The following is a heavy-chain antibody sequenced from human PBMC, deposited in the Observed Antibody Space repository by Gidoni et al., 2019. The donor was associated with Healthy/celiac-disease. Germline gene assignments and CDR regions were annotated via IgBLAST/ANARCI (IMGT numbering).Heavy chain of an antibody. V-gene: IGHV1-8*01. J-gene: IGHJ4*02. CDR1: GYTFTSYD. CDR2: MNPNSGNT. CDR3: ARGVAKMYPYDSSGYFDY. Sequence: QVQLVQSGAEVKKPGASVKVSCKASGYTFTSYDINWVRQATGQGLEWMGWMNPNSGNTGYAQKFQGRVTMTRNTSISTAYMELSSLRSEDTAVYYCARGVAKMYPYDSSGYFDYWGQGTLVTVSS. D-gene: IGHD3-22*01.